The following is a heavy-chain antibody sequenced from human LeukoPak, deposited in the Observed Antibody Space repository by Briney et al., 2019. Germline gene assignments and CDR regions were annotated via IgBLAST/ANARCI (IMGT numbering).Heavy chain of an antibody. V-gene: IGHV3-30*18. D-gene: IGHD1-26*01. CDR2: ISNDGSNK. CDR3: AKRGGSYFDY. J-gene: IGHJ4*02. Sequence: QPGRSLRLSCAASGFTFSSSGMHWVRQAPAKGLEWLAVISNDGSNKYYADSVKGRFTISRDNPKNTLYLEMNSLRAEDTAVYYCAKRGGSYFDYWGQGTLVTVSS. CDR1: GFTFSSSG.